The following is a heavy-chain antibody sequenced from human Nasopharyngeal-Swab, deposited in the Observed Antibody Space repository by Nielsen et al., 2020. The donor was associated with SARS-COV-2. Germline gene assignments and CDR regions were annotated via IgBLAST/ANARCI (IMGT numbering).Heavy chain of an antibody. J-gene: IGHJ4*02. V-gene: IGHV3-74*01. CDR1: GFTFSGYC. Sequence: GESLKISCAASGFTFSGYCMHWVRQAPGKGLVWLSRINTDGSATSYADSVKGRFTISRDNAKNTLYLQMNSLRGEDTAVYYCAISGYGGPLDYWGQGTLVTVSS. D-gene: IGHD3-10*01. CDR3: AISGYGGPLDY. CDR2: INTDGSAT.